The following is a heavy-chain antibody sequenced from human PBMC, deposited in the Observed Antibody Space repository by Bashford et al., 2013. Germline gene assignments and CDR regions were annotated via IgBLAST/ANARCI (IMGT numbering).Heavy chain of an antibody. CDR3: ARDMAWNDRNYYYYMDV. D-gene: IGHD1-1*01. J-gene: IGHJ6*03. Sequence: SVKVSCKASGGTFSSYAISWVRQAPGQGLEWMGGIIPIFGTANYAQKFQGRVTITADESTSTAYMELSSLRSEDTAVYYCARDMAWNDRNYYYYMDVWGQRDHGHRLL. CDR1: GGTFSSYA. CDR2: IIPIFGTA. V-gene: IGHV1-69*13.